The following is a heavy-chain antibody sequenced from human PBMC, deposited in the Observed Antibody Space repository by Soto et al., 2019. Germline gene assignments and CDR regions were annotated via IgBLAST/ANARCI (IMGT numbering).Heavy chain of an antibody. CDR3: ARFDFGEYSFDY. Sequence: QVQLVQSGAEVKKPGSSVKVSCKASGGTFSSYTISWVRQAPGQGLEWMGRIIPILGIANYAQKFQGRVTITADKSTSTAYMELSSLRSEDTAVYYCARFDFGEYSFDYWGQGTLVTVSS. V-gene: IGHV1-69*02. CDR2: IIPILGIA. CDR1: GGTFSSYT. D-gene: IGHD3-3*01. J-gene: IGHJ4*02.